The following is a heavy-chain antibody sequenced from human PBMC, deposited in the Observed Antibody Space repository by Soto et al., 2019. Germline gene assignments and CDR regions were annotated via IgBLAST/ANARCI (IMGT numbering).Heavy chain of an antibody. V-gene: IGHV5-10-1*01. CDR1: GYSFTSYW. CDR3: ARHAYYYDSSGYSHDAFDI. J-gene: IGHJ3*02. D-gene: IGHD3-22*01. CDR2: IDPSDSYT. Sequence: PGESLKISCKGSGYSFTSYWISWVRQMPGKGLEWMGRIDPSDSYTNYSPSFQGHVTISADKSISTAYLQWSGLKASDTAMYYCARHAYYYDSSGYSHDAFDIWGQGTMVTVSS.